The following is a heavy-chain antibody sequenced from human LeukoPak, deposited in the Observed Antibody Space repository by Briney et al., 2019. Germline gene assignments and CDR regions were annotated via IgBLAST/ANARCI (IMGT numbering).Heavy chain of an antibody. Sequence: SVKVSCKASGGTFSSYAISWVRQAPGQGLEWMGRIIPILGIANYAQKFQGRVTITADKSTSTAYMELSSLRSEDTAVYYCARDLRYGGNSDEDYWGQGTLVTVCS. CDR2: IIPILGIA. D-gene: IGHD4-23*01. V-gene: IGHV1-69*04. CDR1: GGTFSSYA. J-gene: IGHJ4*02. CDR3: ARDLRYGGNSDEDY.